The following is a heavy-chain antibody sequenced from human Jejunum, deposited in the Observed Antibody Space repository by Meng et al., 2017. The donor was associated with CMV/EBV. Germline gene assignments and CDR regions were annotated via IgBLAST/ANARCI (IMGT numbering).Heavy chain of an antibody. Sequence: ASGFSFDNAWMAWVRQAPGMGLEGVGRINSKTDYGTIDYATSVKVRFNISRDDSKNTLYLEMNSLKTEDTAVYYCTAARSYGSSDYWGQGTLVTVSS. V-gene: IGHV3-15*01. J-gene: IGHJ4*02. CDR3: TAARSYGSSDY. D-gene: IGHD6-6*01. CDR2: INSKTDYGTI. CDR1: GFSFDNAW.